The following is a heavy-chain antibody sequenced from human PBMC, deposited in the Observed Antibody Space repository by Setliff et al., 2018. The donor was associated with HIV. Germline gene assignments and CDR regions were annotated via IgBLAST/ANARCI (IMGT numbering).Heavy chain of an antibody. Sequence: SETLSLTCIVSRDSISSGNYYWGWIRQPPGKGLEWIGSIYYSGGTYYNPSFKSRLTISVDTSRNQFSLKLTSVTAADTALYFCARLGDSGYDFRGYFDYWGQGKLVTVSS. J-gene: IGHJ4*02. CDR2: IYYSGGT. V-gene: IGHV4-39*01. CDR3: ARLGDSGYDFRGYFDY. CDR1: RDSISSGNYY. D-gene: IGHD5-12*01.